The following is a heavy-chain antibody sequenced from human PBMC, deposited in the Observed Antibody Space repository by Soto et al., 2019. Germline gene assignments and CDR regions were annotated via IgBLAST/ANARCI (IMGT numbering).Heavy chain of an antibody. V-gene: IGHV3-21*01. CDR3: ARAPAFVDTAMVSWFDP. Sequence: GGSLRLSCAASGFTFSSYSMNWVRQAPGTVLEWVSSISSSSSYIYYADSVKGRFTISRDNAKNSLYLQMNSLRAEDTAVYYCARAPAFVDTAMVSWFDPWGQGTLVTVSS. J-gene: IGHJ5*02. D-gene: IGHD5-18*01. CDR2: ISSSSSYI. CDR1: GFTFSSYS.